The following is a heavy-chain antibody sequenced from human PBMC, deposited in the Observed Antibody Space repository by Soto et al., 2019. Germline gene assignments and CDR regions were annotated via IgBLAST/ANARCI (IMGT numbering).Heavy chain of an antibody. CDR1: GGSISSYY. D-gene: IGHD6-19*01. J-gene: IGHJ4*02. CDR3: ARENSVGGTGVFDY. CDR2: IYYSGST. Sequence: QVQLQESGPGLVKPSETLSLTCTVSGGSISSYYWSWIRQPPGKGLEWIGYIYYSGSTNYNPSLKSRVTILVDTSKNQFSLKLRSVTAADTAVYYCARENSVGGTGVFDYWGQGTLVTVSS. V-gene: IGHV4-59*01.